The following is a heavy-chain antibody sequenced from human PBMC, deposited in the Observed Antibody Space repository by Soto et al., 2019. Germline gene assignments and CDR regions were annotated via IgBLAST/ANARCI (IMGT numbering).Heavy chain of an antibody. CDR3: AKEPDDCGYNCFDY. J-gene: IGHJ4*02. CDR1: GFTFSSYA. V-gene: IGHV3-23*01. CDR2: SSGSGGST. D-gene: IGHD1-1*01. Sequence: GGSLRLSCAASGFTFSSYAMSWVRQAPGQGLEWVSASSGSGGSTYYADSVNGRFTISRDNSKNTLYLQMNSLRADDKAVYYCAKEPDDCGYNCFDYWGQGTLVTVSS.